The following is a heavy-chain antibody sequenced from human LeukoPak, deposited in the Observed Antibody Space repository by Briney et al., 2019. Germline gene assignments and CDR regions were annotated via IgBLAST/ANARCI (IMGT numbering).Heavy chain of an antibody. Sequence: SETLSLTCTVSGGSISSYYWSWIRQPPGKGLKWIGYIYYSGSTNYNPSLKSRVTISVDTSKNQFSLKLSSVTAADTAVYYCASIAVAGTGYWGQGTLVTVSS. J-gene: IGHJ4*02. CDR1: GGSISSYY. CDR2: IYYSGST. D-gene: IGHD6-19*01. CDR3: ASIAVAGTGY. V-gene: IGHV4-59*08.